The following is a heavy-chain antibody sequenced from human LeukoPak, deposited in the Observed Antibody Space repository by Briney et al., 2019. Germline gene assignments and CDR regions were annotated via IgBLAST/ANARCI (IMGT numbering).Heavy chain of an antibody. D-gene: IGHD3-22*01. Sequence: GASVKVSCKASGGTFSSYAISWVRQAPGQGLEWMGRIIPILGIANYAQKFQGRVTITADKSTSTAHMELSSLRSEDTAVYYCASADSSGFFAGGYWGQGTLVTVSS. CDR2: IIPILGIA. J-gene: IGHJ4*02. CDR3: ASADSSGFFAGGY. V-gene: IGHV1-69*04. CDR1: GGTFSSYA.